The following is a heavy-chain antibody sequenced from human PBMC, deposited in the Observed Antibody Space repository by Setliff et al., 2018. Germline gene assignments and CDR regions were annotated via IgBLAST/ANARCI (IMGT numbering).Heavy chain of an antibody. CDR2: INRRGST. CDR1: GGSVNSGYDN. V-gene: IGHV4-61*09. J-gene: IGHJ4*02. D-gene: IGHD6-19*01. Sequence: PSETLSLTCTVSGGSVNSGYDNWNWLRQPAGKGLEWIGHINRRGSTNFTPSLKSRVAISVDTSKNQFSLKLSSVTAADTAVYYCARGRAGHSGHWGQGTLVTVSS. CDR3: ARGRAGHSGH.